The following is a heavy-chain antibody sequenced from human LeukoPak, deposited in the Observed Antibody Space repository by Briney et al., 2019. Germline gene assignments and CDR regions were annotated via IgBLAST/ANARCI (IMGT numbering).Heavy chain of an antibody. CDR3: ARGQLWLNYGMDV. J-gene: IGHJ6*02. Sequence: SQTLSLTCTVSGGSISSGGYYWSWIRQHPGKGLEWIGYIYYSGSTYYNPSLKSRVTISVDTSRNQFSLKLSSVTAADTAVYYCARGQLWLNYGMDVWGQGTTVTVSS. CDR1: GGSISSGGYY. CDR2: IYYSGST. D-gene: IGHD5-18*01. V-gene: IGHV4-30-4*08.